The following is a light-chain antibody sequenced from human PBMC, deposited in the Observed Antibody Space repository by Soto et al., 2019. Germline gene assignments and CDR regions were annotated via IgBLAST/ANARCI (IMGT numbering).Light chain of an antibody. Sequence: QSVLTQPASVSGSPGQSITISCTGTSSDVGGYNYVSWYQQHPGKAPKLMIYDVSNRPSGVSNRFSGYKSGNTASLTISGLPAEDEADYYCSSYTSSSALGVFGEGTKLAVL. CDR1: SSDVGGYNY. V-gene: IGLV2-14*01. CDR2: DVS. J-gene: IGLJ2*01. CDR3: SSYTSSSALGV.